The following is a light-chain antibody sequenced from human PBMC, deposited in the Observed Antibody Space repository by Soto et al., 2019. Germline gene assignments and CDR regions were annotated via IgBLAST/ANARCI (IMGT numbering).Light chain of an antibody. V-gene: IGKV3-20*01. CDR3: QQHGSSPPIT. CDR1: QSVSSSY. CDR2: GAS. Sequence: EIVLTQSPGTLSLSPGERATLSCRASQSVSSSYSAWYQQKPGQAPRLLIYGASSRATGIPDRFSGSGSGTDFTLTISRLEPEDFAVYYCQQHGSSPPITFGQGTRLEIK. J-gene: IGKJ5*01.